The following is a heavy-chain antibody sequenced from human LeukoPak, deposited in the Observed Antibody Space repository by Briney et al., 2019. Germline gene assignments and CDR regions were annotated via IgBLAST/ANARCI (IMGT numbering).Heavy chain of an antibody. CDR2: IYYSGNT. D-gene: IGHD4-17*01. CDR1: GGSITGYY. J-gene: IGHJ2*01. Sequence: SETLSLTCTVSGGSITGYYWSWIRQPPGKGLEWIGYIYYSGNTYYNPSLKSRVTMSVDTPKNQLSLKLSSVTAADTAVYYCAKYGDSWYFDLWGRGTLVTVSS. V-gene: IGHV4-59*08. CDR3: AKYGDSWYFDL.